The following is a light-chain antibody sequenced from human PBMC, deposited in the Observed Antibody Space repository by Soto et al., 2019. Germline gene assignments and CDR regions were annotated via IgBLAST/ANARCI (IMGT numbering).Light chain of an antibody. CDR3: SSYTRSSTQV. V-gene: IGLV2-14*01. Sequence: QSVLTQPASVSGSPGQSITISCTGTSSDVAAYNYVSWYQVHPGKAPTLIISEVSNRPSGVSSRFSGSKSANTASLTISGLRPEDEAYYYCSSYTRSSTQVFGTGTKLTVL. J-gene: IGLJ1*01. CDR1: SSDVAAYNY. CDR2: EVS.